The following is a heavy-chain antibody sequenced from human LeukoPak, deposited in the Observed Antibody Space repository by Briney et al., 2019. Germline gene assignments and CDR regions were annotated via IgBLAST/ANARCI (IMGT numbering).Heavy chain of an antibody. Sequence: GGSLRLSCAASGFTFGSYAMHWVRQAPGKGLEYVSAISSNGGSTYYANSVKGRFTISRDNSKNTLYLQMGSLRAEDMAVYYCARDRVGRRPHWIRSMDVWGKGTTVTVSS. CDR2: ISSNGGST. J-gene: IGHJ6*03. CDR1: GFTFGSYA. D-gene: IGHD1-1*01. V-gene: IGHV3-64*01. CDR3: ARDRVGRRPHWIRSMDV.